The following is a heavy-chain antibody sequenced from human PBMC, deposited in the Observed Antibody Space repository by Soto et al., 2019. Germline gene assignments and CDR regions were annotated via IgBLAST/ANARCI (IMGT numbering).Heavy chain of an antibody. CDR1: GFTFSSYG. CDR3: AKDRRVLGYCSSTSCYGNWFDP. Sequence: QVQLVESGGGVVQPGRSLGLSCAASGFTFSSYGMHWVRQAPGKGLEWVAVISYDGSNKYYADSVKGRFTISRDNSKNTLYLQMNSLRAEDTAVYYCAKDRRVLGYCSSTSCYGNWFDPWGQGTLVTVSS. CDR2: ISYDGSNK. D-gene: IGHD2-2*01. V-gene: IGHV3-30*18. J-gene: IGHJ5*02.